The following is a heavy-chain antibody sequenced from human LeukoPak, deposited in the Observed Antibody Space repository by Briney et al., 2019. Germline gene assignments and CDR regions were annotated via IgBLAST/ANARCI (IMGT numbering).Heavy chain of an antibody. CDR1: GYTFTCYY. D-gene: IGHD2-2*01. Sequence: ASVKVSCKASGYTFTCYYMHWVRQAPGQGLEWMGCINPNSGGTNYAKKFQGWVTMTRDTSISTAYMELSRLRSDDTAVYYCARDGWGYCSSTSCYGAIYFDYWGQGTLVTVSS. CDR2: INPNSGGT. CDR3: ARDGWGYCSSTSCYGAIYFDY. J-gene: IGHJ4*02. V-gene: IGHV1-2*04.